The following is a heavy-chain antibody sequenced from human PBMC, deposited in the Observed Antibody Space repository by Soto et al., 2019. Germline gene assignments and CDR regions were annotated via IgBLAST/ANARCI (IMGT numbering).Heavy chain of an antibody. CDR2: IYYSGST. D-gene: IGHD4-17*01. V-gene: IGHV4-59*01. Sequence: LSLTCTVSGGSISSYYWSWIRQPPGKGLEWIGYIYYSGSTNYNPSLKSRVTISVDTSKNQFSLKLSSVTAADTAVYYCARVGAIPGHYGMDVWGQGTTVTVSS. CDR1: GGSISSYY. CDR3: ARVGAIPGHYGMDV. J-gene: IGHJ6*02.